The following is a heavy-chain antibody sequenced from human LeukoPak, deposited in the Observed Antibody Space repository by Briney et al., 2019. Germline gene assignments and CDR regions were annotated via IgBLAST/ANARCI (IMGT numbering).Heavy chain of an antibody. Sequence: ASVKVSCKASGYTFASYGISWVRQAPGQGLEWMGWISVDIGNTNYAQSLQGRVSMTRDISTTIVYMELTSLRSDDTAMYYCARDRLGYCGGGSCLLFDYWGQGTLVTVSS. D-gene: IGHD2-15*01. V-gene: IGHV1-18*01. CDR2: ISVDIGNT. J-gene: IGHJ4*02. CDR1: GYTFASYG. CDR3: ARDRLGYCGGGSCLLFDY.